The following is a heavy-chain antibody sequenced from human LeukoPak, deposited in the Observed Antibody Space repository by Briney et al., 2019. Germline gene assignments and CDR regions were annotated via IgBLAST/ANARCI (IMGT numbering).Heavy chain of an antibody. CDR3: AREGDEYYDFWSGYDY. CDR2: INWNGGST. CDR1: GFTFDDYG. J-gene: IGHJ4*02. D-gene: IGHD3-3*01. V-gene: IGHV3-20*04. Sequence: GGSLRLSCAASGFTFDDYGMSWVRQAPGKGLEWVSGINWNGGSTGYADSVKGRFTISRDNAKNSLYLQMNSLRAEDTAVYYCAREGDEYYDFWSGYDYWGQGTLVTVSS.